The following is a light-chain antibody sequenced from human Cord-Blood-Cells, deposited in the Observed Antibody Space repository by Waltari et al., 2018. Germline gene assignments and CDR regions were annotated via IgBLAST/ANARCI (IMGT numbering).Light chain of an antibody. J-gene: IGKJ2*01. Sequence: DIQMTQSPSTLSASVGDRVTITCRASQSISSWLAWYQQKPGKAPKLLIYDASSLESVVPSRFSGIGSGTEFTLTISSLQPDEFATYYCQQYNSYSPYTFGQGTKLEIK. CDR3: QQYNSYSPYT. CDR1: QSISSW. V-gene: IGKV1-5*01. CDR2: DAS.